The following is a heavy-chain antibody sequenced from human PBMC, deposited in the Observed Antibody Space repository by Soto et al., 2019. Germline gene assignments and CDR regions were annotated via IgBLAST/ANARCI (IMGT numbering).Heavy chain of an antibody. CDR2: LWSDGSNK. Sequence: QVQLVESGGGVVQPGRSLRLSCAASGFIFSSHVMHWVRQAPGKGLNWVAALWSDGSNKYYADSVKGRFTISRDNSKNTLYLQMNSLRAEDTAVYYCVREGGRPVGGTNDYWGQGTLVTVSS. D-gene: IGHD3-16*01. CDR1: GFIFSSHV. CDR3: VREGGRPVGGTNDY. V-gene: IGHV3-33*01. J-gene: IGHJ4*02.